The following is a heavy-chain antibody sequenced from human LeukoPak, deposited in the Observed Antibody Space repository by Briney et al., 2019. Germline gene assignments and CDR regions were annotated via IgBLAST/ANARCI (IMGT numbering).Heavy chain of an antibody. D-gene: IGHD2-8*01. CDR1: GGSPSGGDSY. J-gene: IGHJ4*02. V-gene: IGHV4-30-4*01. Sequence: SESLSLTCTVSGGSPSGGDSYWGWVRHPPRNGLEWIGYIYFSGRTYYNPSLKSRPTISVDTSKNQFSLKLSSVTDANTDVYYCAKARNSYANGGHYFDYWGQGTLVTVSS. CDR2: IYFSGRT. CDR3: AKARNSYANGGHYFDY.